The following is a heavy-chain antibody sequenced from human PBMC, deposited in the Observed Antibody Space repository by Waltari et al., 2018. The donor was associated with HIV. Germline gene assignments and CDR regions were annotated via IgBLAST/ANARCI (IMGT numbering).Heavy chain of an antibody. Sequence: QFQLVQSGAEVKKPGSSVKVSCKASGGTFSSYTISWVRQDPGQGLEWMGRIIPIIGIANYEQRFQRGVTITADKSTSTAYVGRSSLRSEDTAVYYCASTVIWCDPWGQGTLVTVSS. CDR3: ASTVIWCDP. D-gene: IGHD4-4*01. CDR1: GGTFSSYT. V-gene: IGHV1-69*02. J-gene: IGHJ5*02. CDR2: IIPIIGIA.